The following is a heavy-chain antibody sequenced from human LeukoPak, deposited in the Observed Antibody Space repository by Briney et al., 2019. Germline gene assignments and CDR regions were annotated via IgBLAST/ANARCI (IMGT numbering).Heavy chain of an antibody. J-gene: IGHJ1*01. CDR1: GFTFSSYA. Sequence: GGSLRLSCAASGFTFSSYAMSWVRQAPGKGLEWVSAISGSGGSTYYADSVKGRFTISRDNSKNTLYLQMNSLRAEDTAVYYCAKVAGYSSSWYRAEYFQHWGQGTLVTVSS. D-gene: IGHD6-13*01. V-gene: IGHV3-23*01. CDR3: AKVAGYSSSWYRAEYFQH. CDR2: ISGSGGST.